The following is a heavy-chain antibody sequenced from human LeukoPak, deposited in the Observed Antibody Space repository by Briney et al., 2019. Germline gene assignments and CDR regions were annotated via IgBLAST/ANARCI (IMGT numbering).Heavy chain of an antibody. V-gene: IGHV3-11*01. D-gene: IGHD6-13*01. CDR3: ASLGEQRLVQYLHY. Sequence: PGGSLRLSCAASGFTFSDYFMSWIRQAPGKGLEWVSYISSSGSTIYYADSVKGRFTISRDNAKNSLYLQMNSLRAEDTAVYYCASLGEQRLVQYLHYWGQGTLVTVSS. J-gene: IGHJ4*02. CDR1: GFTFSDYF. CDR2: ISSSGSTI.